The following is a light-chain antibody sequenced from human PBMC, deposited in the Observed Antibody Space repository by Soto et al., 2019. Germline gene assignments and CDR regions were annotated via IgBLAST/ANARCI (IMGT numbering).Light chain of an antibody. V-gene: IGKV1-39*01. Sequence: DIQMTQSPSSLSASVGDRVTITCRASQSIGRFLNWYQQKPGKAPALLIYAASSLQSGVPSRFSGRGSGTDFTLTISSLQPEDFATYYCQQSYSPPPITFGQGTRLEIK. J-gene: IGKJ5*01. CDR2: AAS. CDR3: QQSYSPPPIT. CDR1: QSIGRF.